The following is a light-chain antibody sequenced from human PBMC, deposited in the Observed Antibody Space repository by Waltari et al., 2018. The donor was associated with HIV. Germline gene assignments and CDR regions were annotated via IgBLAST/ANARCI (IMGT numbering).Light chain of an antibody. CDR3: QESYSTPSLT. J-gene: IGKJ4*01. V-gene: IGKV1-39*01. CDR2: AAS. Sequence: DIQLTQSPSSLSASVGDRVTLSCRDSNNIISDLNRYQQKPGKDPNILIYAASKLQSAVPSRFSGSGSGTEFTLTISGLQPEELATYYCQESYSTPSLTFGGGTKVEIK. CDR1: NNIISD.